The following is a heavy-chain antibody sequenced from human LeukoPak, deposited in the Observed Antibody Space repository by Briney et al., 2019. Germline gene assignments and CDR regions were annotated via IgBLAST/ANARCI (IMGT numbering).Heavy chain of an antibody. CDR2: IERKTDGATT. V-gene: IGHV3-15*04. J-gene: IGHJ4*02. Sequence: GGSLRLSCAASGFTFSNAWMSWVRQAPGEGLEWVGRIERKTDGATTDYAAPVKGRFTISRDDSKNTLYLQMNSLKTEDTAVYYCTTHRGYSSSPTFDYWGQGTLVTVPS. CDR1: GFTFSNAW. D-gene: IGHD6-13*01. CDR3: TTHRGYSSSPTFDY.